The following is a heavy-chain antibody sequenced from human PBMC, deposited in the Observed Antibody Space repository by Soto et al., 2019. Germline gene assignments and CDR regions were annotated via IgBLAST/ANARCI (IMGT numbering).Heavy chain of an antibody. J-gene: IGHJ4*02. Sequence: SETLSLTCNVSGDSVSSGSYYWTWVRQPPGKGLEWIGNIYYSGTTNYNPSLQNRVTISIDTSKNQYSLKLTSVTAADAALYYCARDICGYSRALDYWGQGTPVTVSS. CDR3: ARDICGYSRALDY. D-gene: IGHD5-18*01. CDR2: IYYSGTT. V-gene: IGHV4-61*01. CDR1: GDSVSSGSYY.